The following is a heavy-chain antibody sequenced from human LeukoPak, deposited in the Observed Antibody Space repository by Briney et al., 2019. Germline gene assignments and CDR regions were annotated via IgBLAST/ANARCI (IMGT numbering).Heavy chain of an antibody. D-gene: IGHD5-24*01. CDR3: AKDLSLDGSDAFDI. J-gene: IGHJ3*02. V-gene: IGHV3-30*02. CDR2: IRYDGSNK. Sequence: QAGGSLRLSCAASGFTFSSYGMHWVRQAPGKGLEWVAFIRYDGSNKYYADSVKGRFTISRDNSKNTLYLQMNSLRAEDTAVYYCAKDLSLDGSDAFDIWGQGTMVTVSS. CDR1: GFTFSSYG.